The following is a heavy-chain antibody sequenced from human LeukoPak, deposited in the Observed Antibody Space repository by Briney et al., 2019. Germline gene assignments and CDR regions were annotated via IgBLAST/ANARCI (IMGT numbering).Heavy chain of an antibody. J-gene: IGHJ4*02. V-gene: IGHV3-7*01. CDR3: ARSLWFGELYGAGFDY. Sequence: GGSLRLSCAASGFTFSSYWMSWVRQAPGKGLEWVANIKQDGSEKYYVDSVKGRFTISRDNAKNSLYLQMNSLRAEDTAVYYCARSLWFGELYGAGFDYWGRGTLVTVSS. CDR1: GFTFSSYW. D-gene: IGHD3-10*01. CDR2: IKQDGSEK.